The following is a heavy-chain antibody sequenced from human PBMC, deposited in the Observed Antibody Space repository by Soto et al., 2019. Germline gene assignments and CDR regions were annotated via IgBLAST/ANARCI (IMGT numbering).Heavy chain of an antibody. J-gene: IGHJ6*02. Sequence: SETLSLTCTVSGGSVSSGSYYWSWIRQPPGKGLEWIGYIYYSGSTNYNPSLKSRVTISVDTSKNQFSLKLSSVTAADTAVYYCARDSLTTVTHYYYYGMDVWGQGTTVTVSS. V-gene: IGHV4-61*01. CDR1: GGSVSSGSYY. CDR2: IYYSGST. CDR3: ARDSLTTVTHYYYYGMDV. D-gene: IGHD4-4*01.